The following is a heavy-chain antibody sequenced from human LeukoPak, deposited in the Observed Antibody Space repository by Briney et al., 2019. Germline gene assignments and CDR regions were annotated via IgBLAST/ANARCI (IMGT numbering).Heavy chain of an antibody. CDR1: GFTFISSA. CDR2: IVVGSGNT. V-gene: IGHV1-58*01. J-gene: IGHJ4*02. Sequence: SVTVSCKTSGFTFISSAVQWVRQARGQRLEWIGWIVVGSGNTNYAQKFQERVTITRDMSTSTAYMELSSLRSEDTAVYYCAADPSYSSGYRYYFDYWGQGTLVTVSS. D-gene: IGHD3-22*01. CDR3: AADPSYSSGYRYYFDY.